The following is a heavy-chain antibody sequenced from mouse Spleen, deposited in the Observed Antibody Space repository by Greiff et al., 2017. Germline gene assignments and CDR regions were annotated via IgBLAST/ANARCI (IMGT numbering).Heavy chain of an antibody. Sequence: EVQVVESGGGLVKLGGSLKLSCAASGFTFSSYAMSWVRQTPEKRLEWVATISSGGGNTYYPDSVKGRFTISRDNAKNTLYLQMSSLKSEDTAMYYCARQAYYGNYPFAYWGQGTLVTVSA. CDR1: GFTFSSYA. CDR3: ARQAYYGNYPFAY. CDR2: ISSGGGNT. J-gene: IGHJ3*01. D-gene: IGHD2-10*01. V-gene: IGHV5-9-3*01.